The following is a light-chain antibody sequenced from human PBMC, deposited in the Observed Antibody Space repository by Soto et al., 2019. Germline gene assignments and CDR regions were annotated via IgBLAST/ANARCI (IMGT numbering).Light chain of an antibody. V-gene: IGKV3-15*01. CDR3: QQDNNWPPIT. CDR2: GAS. CDR1: QSVSSN. Sequence: IVMTRSPATLSVSQRERATLSCRASQSVSSNLAWYQQKPGQAPRLLIYGASTRATGIPARFSGSGSGTEFTLTISSLQSEDFAVYYCQQDNNWPPITFGQGTRLEI. J-gene: IGKJ5*01.